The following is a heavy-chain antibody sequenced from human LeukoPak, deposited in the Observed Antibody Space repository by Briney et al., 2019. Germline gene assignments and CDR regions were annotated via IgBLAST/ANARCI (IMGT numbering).Heavy chain of an antibody. D-gene: IGHD2-21*01. Sequence: GASVKVSCKASGNTFSNYAIHWVRQAPGQRFEWMGWINAGNGHTKYSQNFQGRVTITRDSSASTAYMELSSLTSEDTAVYYCARGIWSARTVDYYLDYWGQGTLVTVSS. CDR1: GNTFSNYA. V-gene: IGHV1-3*01. CDR2: INAGNGHT. J-gene: IGHJ4*02. CDR3: ARGIWSARTVDYYLDY.